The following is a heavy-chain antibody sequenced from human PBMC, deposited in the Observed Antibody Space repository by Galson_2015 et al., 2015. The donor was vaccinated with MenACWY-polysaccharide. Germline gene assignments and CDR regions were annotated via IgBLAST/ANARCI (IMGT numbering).Heavy chain of an antibody. J-gene: IGHJ4*02. CDR1: GYSFTTFG. Sequence: SVKVSCKASGYSFTTFGISWVRQAPGQGLEWMGWISAYNGNSHYAQDLQGRVTMTTETSTRTAYMELRSLTSDDTAVYYCTRDLGQELGAGIFFYFWGQGTPVTVSS. CDR2: ISAYNGNS. V-gene: IGHV1-18*01. D-gene: IGHD6-19*01. CDR3: TRDLGQELGAGIFFYF.